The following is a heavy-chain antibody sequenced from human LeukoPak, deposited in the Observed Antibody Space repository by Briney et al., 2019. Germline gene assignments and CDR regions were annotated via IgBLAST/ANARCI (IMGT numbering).Heavy chain of an antibody. CDR1: GFTFGDYA. D-gene: IGHD4-23*01. J-gene: IGHJ4*02. CDR2: IRSKAYGGTT. V-gene: IGHV3-49*03. CDR3: TRIVGNSYFDY. Sequence: GGSLRLSCTASGFTFGDYAMSWFRQAPGKGLEWVGFIRSKAYGGTTEYAASVKGRFTISRDNSKSIAYLQMNSLKTEDTAVYYCTRIVGNSYFDYWGQGTLVTVSS.